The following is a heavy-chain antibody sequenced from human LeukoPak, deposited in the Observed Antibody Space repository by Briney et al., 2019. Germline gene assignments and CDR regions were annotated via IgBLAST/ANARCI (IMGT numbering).Heavy chain of an antibody. CDR1: GYTFTGYY. CDR3: ARSYDFWSGFLGY. J-gene: IGHJ4*02. CDR2: INPNSGGT. D-gene: IGHD3-3*01. Sequence: ASVKVSCKASGYTFTGYYMHWVRQAPGQGLEWMEWINPNSGGTNYAQKFQGRVTMTRDTSISTAYMELSRLRSDDTAVYYCARSYDFWSGFLGYWGQGTLVTVSS. V-gene: IGHV1-2*02.